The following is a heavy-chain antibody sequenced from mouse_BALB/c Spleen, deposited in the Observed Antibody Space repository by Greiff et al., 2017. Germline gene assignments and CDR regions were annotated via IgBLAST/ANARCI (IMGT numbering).Heavy chain of an antibody. CDR1: GYTFTSYW. Sequence: QVQVQQSGADLAKPGASVKMSCTASGYTFTSYWMPWVKQRPGQGLEWIGYINPSTGYTEYNQKFKDKATLTADKSSSTAYMQLSSLTSEDSAVYYCARILRYYFDYWGQGTTLTVSS. CDR3: ARILRYYFDY. J-gene: IGHJ2*01. CDR2: INPSTGYT. V-gene: IGHV1-7*01. D-gene: IGHD1-1*01.